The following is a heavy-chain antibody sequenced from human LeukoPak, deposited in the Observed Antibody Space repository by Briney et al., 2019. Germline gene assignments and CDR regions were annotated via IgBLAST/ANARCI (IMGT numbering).Heavy chain of an antibody. CDR3: ARVVRSSSSQYYFDY. J-gene: IGHJ4*02. D-gene: IGHD6-6*01. CDR1: GGTFSSYT. V-gene: IGHV1-69*02. Sequence: ASVKVSCKASGGTFSSYTISWVRQAPGQGLEWMGRIIPILGIANYAQKFQGRVTITADKSTSTAYMELSSLRPEDTAVYYCARVVRSSSSQYYFDYWGQGTLVTVSS. CDR2: IIPILGIA.